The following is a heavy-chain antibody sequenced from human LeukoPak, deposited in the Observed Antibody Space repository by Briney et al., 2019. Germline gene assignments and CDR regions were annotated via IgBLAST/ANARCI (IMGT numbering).Heavy chain of an antibody. CDR2: ISYDGSNK. CDR1: GFTFSSYA. Sequence: PGGSLRLSCAASGFTFSSYAMHWVRQAPGKGLEWVAVISYDGSNKYYADSVKGRFTISRDNSKNTLYLQMNSLRAEDTAVYYCARDRWGIAVAGFHWFDPWGQGTLVTVSS. V-gene: IGHV3-30-3*01. D-gene: IGHD6-19*01. J-gene: IGHJ5*02. CDR3: ARDRWGIAVAGFHWFDP.